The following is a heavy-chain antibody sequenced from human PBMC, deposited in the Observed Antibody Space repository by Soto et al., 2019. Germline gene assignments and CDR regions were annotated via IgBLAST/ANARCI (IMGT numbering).Heavy chain of an antibody. V-gene: IGHV4-59*01. CDR3: ARDSGGSYYVIDY. D-gene: IGHD1-26*01. J-gene: IGHJ4*02. Sequence: QVQLEESGPGLVKPSETLSLTCTVSGGSISSYYWSWIRQPPGKGLEWIGYIYYSGSTNYNPSLKSRVTISVDTSKNQFSLKLSSVTAADTAVYYCARDSGGSYYVIDYWGQGTLVTVSS. CDR1: GGSISSYY. CDR2: IYYSGST.